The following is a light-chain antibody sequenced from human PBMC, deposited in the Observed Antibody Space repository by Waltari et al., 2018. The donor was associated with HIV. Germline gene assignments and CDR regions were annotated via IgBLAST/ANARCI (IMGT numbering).Light chain of an antibody. CDR3: SSYTSSNTFVV. Sequence: QSALTLPPPVSGYPGLAVALSCTGTSSVVGNYNRVSWYQQPPGSAPKPMIYEVRKLPSGVPRRFSGSKSGNTASLTISGLQAEDEADYYCSSYTSSNTFVVFGGGTKLTVL. V-gene: IGLV2-18*02. J-gene: IGLJ2*01. CDR1: SSVVGNYNR. CDR2: EVR.